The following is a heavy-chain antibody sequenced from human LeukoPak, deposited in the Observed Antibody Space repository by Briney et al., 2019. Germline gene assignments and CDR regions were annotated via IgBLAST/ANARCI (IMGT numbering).Heavy chain of an antibody. D-gene: IGHD1-26*01. J-gene: IGHJ6*02. V-gene: IGHV3-7*01. CDR1: GFTVSSNY. CDR3: ARIWGSYYGFYYYGMDV. CDR2: IKQDGSEK. Sequence: GRSLRLSCAASGFTVSSNYMSWVRQAPGKGLEWVANIKQDGSEKYYVDSVKGRFTISRDNAKNSLYLQMNSLRAEDTAVYYCARIWGSYYGFYYYGMDVWGQGTTVTVSS.